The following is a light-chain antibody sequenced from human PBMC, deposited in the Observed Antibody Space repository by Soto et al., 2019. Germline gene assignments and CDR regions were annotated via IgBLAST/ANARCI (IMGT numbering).Light chain of an antibody. CDR3: QQRSDWPAWT. V-gene: IGKV3-11*01. J-gene: IGKJ1*01. CDR1: QSVSSS. CDR2: DAS. Sequence: EIVLTQSPATLSLSPGERATLSCRASQSVSSSLARYQQKPGLPPRLLIYDASNRAAGIPARFSGSGSGTDFTLTISSLEPEDFAAYYCQQRSDWPAWTFGQGTKVEIK.